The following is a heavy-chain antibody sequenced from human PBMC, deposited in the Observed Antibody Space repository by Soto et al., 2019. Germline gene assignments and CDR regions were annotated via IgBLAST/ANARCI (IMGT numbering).Heavy chain of an antibody. J-gene: IGHJ4*02. CDR2: IYYSGST. CDR1: GGSISSGDYY. V-gene: IGHV4-30-4*01. D-gene: IGHD5-12*01. Sequence: PSETLSLTCTVSGGSISSGDYYWSWIRQPPGKGLEWIGYIYYSGSTYYNPSLKSRVTISVDTSKNQFSLKLSSVTAADTAVYYCARHRGYEVDFDYWGQGTLVTVSS. CDR3: ARHRGYEVDFDY.